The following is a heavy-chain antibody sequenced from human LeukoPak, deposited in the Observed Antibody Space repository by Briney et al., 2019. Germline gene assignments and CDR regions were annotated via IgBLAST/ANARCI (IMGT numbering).Heavy chain of an antibody. Sequence: PGGSLRLSCAASGFTFSDYSMNWVRQAPGKGLEWVSYISSSSSTIYYADSVKGRFTISRDNAKNSLYLQMNSLRAEDTAVYYCARDGQDIAAAARGYYYYYMDVWGKGTTVTVSS. CDR1: GFTFSDYS. D-gene: IGHD6-13*01. CDR3: ARDGQDIAAAARGYYYYYMDV. V-gene: IGHV3-48*01. J-gene: IGHJ6*03. CDR2: ISSSSSTI.